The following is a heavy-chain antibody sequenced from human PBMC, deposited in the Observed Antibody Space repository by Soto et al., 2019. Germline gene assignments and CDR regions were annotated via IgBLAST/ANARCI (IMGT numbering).Heavy chain of an antibody. Sequence: QVHLVASGGGVVQPGRSLRLSCVASGFTFSNYGMHWVRQAPGKGLEWVAVIWYDGSKTYYADSVKGRFTISKDNSKNTLYLHMNSLRAEDTAIYYCARDIWFERSKCLDYWGQGTLVTVSS. V-gene: IGHV3-33*01. CDR3: ARDIWFERSKCLDY. CDR2: IWYDGSKT. CDR1: GFTFSNYG. J-gene: IGHJ4*02. D-gene: IGHD3-10*01.